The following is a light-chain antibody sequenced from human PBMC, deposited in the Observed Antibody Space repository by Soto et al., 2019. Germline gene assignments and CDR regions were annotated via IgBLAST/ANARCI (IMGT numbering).Light chain of an antibody. Sequence: EIVMTQSPATLSVSPGERATLSCRASQSVSRNLAWHQQKPGQAPRLLIYGASTRATGIPARFRGSGSGTEFTLTISSLQSEDFAVYYCQQYNDWPPYTFGQGTKLEIK. J-gene: IGKJ2*01. CDR1: QSVSRN. CDR3: QQYNDWPPYT. V-gene: IGKV3-15*01. CDR2: GAS.